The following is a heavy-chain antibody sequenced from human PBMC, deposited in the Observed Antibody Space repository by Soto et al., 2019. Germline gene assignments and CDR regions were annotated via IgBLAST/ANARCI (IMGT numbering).Heavy chain of an antibody. CDR1: GFTFSGYA. J-gene: IGHJ6*02. V-gene: IGHV3-23*01. CDR3: AKSNQIFGVLIDYFYYGMDV. Sequence: QLLESGGDLVQPGGSLRLSCVASGFTFSGYAMSWVRQAPGKGLEWVSTISGSGDTTHYADSVKGRFAISRDNSRNTVSLQMHSLGAEDTAIYYCAKSNQIFGVLIDYFYYGMDVWGHGTTVTVSS. CDR2: ISGSGDTT. D-gene: IGHD3-3*01.